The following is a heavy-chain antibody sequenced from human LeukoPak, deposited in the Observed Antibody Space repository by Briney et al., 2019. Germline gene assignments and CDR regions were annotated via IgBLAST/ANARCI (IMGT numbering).Heavy chain of an antibody. D-gene: IGHD4-17*01. V-gene: IGHV4-39*01. Sequence: SETLSLTCTVSGGSISSSSYYWGWIRQPPGKGLEWIGSICYSGSTYYNPSLKSRVTISVDTSKNQFSLKLSSVTAADTAVYYCARHPSEIRDYVLSPRWFDPWGQGTLVTVSS. CDR1: GGSISSSSYY. J-gene: IGHJ5*02. CDR2: ICYSGST. CDR3: ARHPSEIRDYVLSPRWFDP.